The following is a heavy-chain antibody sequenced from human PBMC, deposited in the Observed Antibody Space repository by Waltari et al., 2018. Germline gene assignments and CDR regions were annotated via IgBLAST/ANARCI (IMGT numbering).Heavy chain of an antibody. CDR1: GYAFSNYF. V-gene: IGHV1-2*02. CDR2: ISPASGAT. D-gene: IGHD1-26*01. Sequence: QGQLVQSGAEMKRPGASVKVSCKASGYAFSNYFFHWVRQAPGQGLEWLGGISPASGATKSPQNFKGRVTLTSDTALNTAYLELTGLTPDDTAVYYCARLPHWEPFDSWGQGTLVTVAS. J-gene: IGHJ4*02. CDR3: ARLPHWEPFDS.